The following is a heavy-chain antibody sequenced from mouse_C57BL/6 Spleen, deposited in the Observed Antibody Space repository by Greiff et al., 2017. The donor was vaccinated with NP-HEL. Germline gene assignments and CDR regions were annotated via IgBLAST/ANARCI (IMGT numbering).Heavy chain of an antibody. J-gene: IGHJ4*01. CDR3: ARGAYDYDGYAMDY. CDR1: GYTFTGYW. V-gene: IGHV1-9*01. CDR2: ILPGSGST. Sequence: QVQLQQSGAELMKPGASVKLSCKATGYTFTGYWIEWVKQRPGHGLEWIGEILPGSGSTNYNEKFKGKATFTADTSSNTAYMHLRSLTTEYSAIYYCARGAYDYDGYAMDYWGQGTSVTVSS. D-gene: IGHD2-4*01.